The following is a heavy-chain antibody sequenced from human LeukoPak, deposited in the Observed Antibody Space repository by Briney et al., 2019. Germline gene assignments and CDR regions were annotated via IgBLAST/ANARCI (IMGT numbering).Heavy chain of an antibody. J-gene: IGHJ3*02. CDR3: ATRYYYDSSGYDAFDI. D-gene: IGHD3-22*01. V-gene: IGHV4-59*01. CDR2: IYYSGST. CDR1: GGSISSYY. Sequence: SETLSLTCTVSGGSISSYYWSWVRQPPGKGLEWIGYIYYSGSTNYNPSLRSRVTISVDTSKNQFSLMLSSVTAADTAVYYCATRYYYDSSGYDAFDIWGQGTMVTVSS.